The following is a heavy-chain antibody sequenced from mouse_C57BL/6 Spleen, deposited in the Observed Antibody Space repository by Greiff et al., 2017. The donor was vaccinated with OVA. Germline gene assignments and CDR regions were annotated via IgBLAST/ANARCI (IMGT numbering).Heavy chain of an antibody. V-gene: IGHV5-17*01. CDR1: GFTFSDYG. CDR2: ISSGSSTI. CDR3: ARRWLLHYYAMDY. Sequence: EVKLVESGGGLVKPGGSLKLSCAASGFTFSDYGMHWVRQAPEKGLEWVAYISSGSSTIYYADTVKGRFTISRDNAKNTLFLQMTSLRSEDTAMYYFARRWLLHYYAMDYWGPGTSVTVSS. J-gene: IGHJ4*01. D-gene: IGHD2-3*01.